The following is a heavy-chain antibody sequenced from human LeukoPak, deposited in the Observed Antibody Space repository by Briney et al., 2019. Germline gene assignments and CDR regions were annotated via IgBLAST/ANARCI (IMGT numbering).Heavy chain of an antibody. D-gene: IGHD1-26*01. CDR3: ARQRLPTTRWFDP. Sequence: GESLKISCKGSGYSFTIYWIAWVRQMPGKGLEWMEIIYPGDSETSYSPSFEGQVTISADKSIGTAYLQWSSLKASDTAMYYCARQRLPTTRWFDPWGQGTLVTVSS. V-gene: IGHV5-51*01. J-gene: IGHJ5*02. CDR2: IYPGDSET. CDR1: GYSFTIYW.